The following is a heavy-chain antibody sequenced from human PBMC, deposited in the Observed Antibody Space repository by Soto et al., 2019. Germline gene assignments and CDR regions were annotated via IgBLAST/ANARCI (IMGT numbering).Heavy chain of an antibody. D-gene: IGHD6-19*01. CDR1: GFTFSSHW. CDR3: AKAGYTSDWEERPFDY. CDR2: INSDGSSP. J-gene: IGHJ4*02. Sequence: EVQLLESGGGLVQPGGSLRLSCAASGFTFSSHWMHWVRQVPGKGLEWVSRINSDGSSPTYVDSVKGRFTTSRDNAKNTLYLQMNRLRVEDTAVYYCAKAGYTSDWEERPFDYWGQGTLVTVSS. V-gene: IGHV3-74*03.